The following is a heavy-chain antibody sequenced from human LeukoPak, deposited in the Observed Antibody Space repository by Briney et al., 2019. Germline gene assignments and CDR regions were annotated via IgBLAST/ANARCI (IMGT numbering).Heavy chain of an antibody. D-gene: IGHD2-15*01. CDR1: GFTFSSNY. V-gene: IGHV3-66*01. CDR3: ARADGGAYYYYGMDV. J-gene: IGHJ6*02. Sequence: GGSLRLSCAASGFTFSSNYMSWVRQAPGKGLEWVSVIYSGGSTYYADSVKGRFTISRDNSKNTLYLQMNSLRAEDTAVYYCARADGGAYYYYGMDVWGQGTTVTVSS. CDR2: IYSGGST.